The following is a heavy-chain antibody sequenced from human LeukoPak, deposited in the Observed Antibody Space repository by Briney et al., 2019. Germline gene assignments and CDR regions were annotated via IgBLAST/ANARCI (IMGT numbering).Heavy chain of an antibody. Sequence: GGSLRLSCAASGFTFSDYYMNWIRQAPGKGLEWVSYISGSGGIIYYADSVKGRFTISRDNAKNSLFLQMNGLRAEDTAVYYCARAFSSDSRAAGPDHWGQGTLVTVSS. CDR2: ISGSGGII. D-gene: IGHD6-25*01. J-gene: IGHJ4*02. CDR3: ARAFSSDSRAAGPDH. CDR1: GFTFSDYY. V-gene: IGHV3-11*01.